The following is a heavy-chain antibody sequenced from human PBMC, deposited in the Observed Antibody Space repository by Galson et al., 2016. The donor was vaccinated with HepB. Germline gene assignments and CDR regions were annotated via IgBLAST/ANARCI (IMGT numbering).Heavy chain of an antibody. D-gene: IGHD5-18*01. J-gene: IGHJ4*02. CDR3: AKISVQYSYHYWGFDY. V-gene: IGHV3-23*01. CDR2: ISGSGDT. CDR1: GFRFSNYG. Sequence: SLRLSCAGSGFRFSNYGLHWVRQAPGKGLEWVSGISGSGDTKFADSVKGRFTISRDNSKTTLYLQMNSLRVEDTAVYYCAKISVQYSYHYWGFDYWGQGTLVTVSS.